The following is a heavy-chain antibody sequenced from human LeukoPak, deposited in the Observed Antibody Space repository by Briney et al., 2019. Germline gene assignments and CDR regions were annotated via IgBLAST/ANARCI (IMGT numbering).Heavy chain of an antibody. V-gene: IGHV4-59*08. CDR1: GGSITSNY. CDR2: FYDSGST. CDR3: ARAKPNWNPPDS. D-gene: IGHD1-1*01. J-gene: IGHJ4*02. Sequence: PSETLSLICTVSGGSITSNYWSWIRQPPGKGLEWIGYFYDSGSTSYNPSLKSRVTISGDTSKNQFSLNLNYVTAADTAVYYCARAKPNWNPPDSWGQGTLVTVSS.